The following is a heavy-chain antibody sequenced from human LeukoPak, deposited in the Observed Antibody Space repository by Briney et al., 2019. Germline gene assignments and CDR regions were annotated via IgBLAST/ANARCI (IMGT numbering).Heavy chain of an antibody. D-gene: IGHD3-3*01. V-gene: IGHV3-23*01. Sequence: GGSLRLSCAASGFTFRIYAMSWVRQAPGKGLEWVSGISGSDASTFYADSVMGRFTISRDNSMNTLYLQMNNVRAEDAAIYFCARRGSEWNSYFYPMDVWGQGTTVTVSS. CDR2: ISGSDAST. J-gene: IGHJ6*02. CDR1: GFTFRIYA. CDR3: ARRGSEWNSYFYPMDV.